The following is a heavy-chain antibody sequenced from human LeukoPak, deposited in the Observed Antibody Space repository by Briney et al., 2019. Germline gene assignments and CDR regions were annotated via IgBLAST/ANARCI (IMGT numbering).Heavy chain of an antibody. Sequence: ASVKVSCKASGYTFTSYGISWVRQAPGQGLEWMGWISAYNGNTNYVQKLQGRVTMTTDTSTSTAYMELRSLRSDDTAVYYCARDLYSDYYDSSGYYGGYWGQGTLVTVSS. CDR3: ARDLYSDYYDSSGYYGGY. V-gene: IGHV1-18*01. CDR2: ISAYNGNT. D-gene: IGHD3-22*01. CDR1: GYTFTSYG. J-gene: IGHJ4*02.